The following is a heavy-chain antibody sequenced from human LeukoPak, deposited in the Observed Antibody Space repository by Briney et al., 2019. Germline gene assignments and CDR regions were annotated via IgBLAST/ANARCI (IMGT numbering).Heavy chain of an antibody. Sequence: PSETLSLTCNVSGDSITSHYWNWIRQPPGKGLEWVGYMYYTGITKYNPSLKSRVTMSVDTSKNQFFLRLSSVTATDTAVYHCARSVDYFDNTGPHMMFDYWGPGSRVTVSS. CDR1: GDSITSHY. CDR3: ARSVDYFDNTGPHMMFDY. CDR2: MYYTGIT. V-gene: IGHV4-59*11. J-gene: IGHJ4*02. D-gene: IGHD3-22*01.